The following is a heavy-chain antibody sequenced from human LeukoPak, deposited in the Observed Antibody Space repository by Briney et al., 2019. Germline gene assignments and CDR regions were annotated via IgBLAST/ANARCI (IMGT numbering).Heavy chain of an antibody. CDR2: IHYSGST. Sequence: SETLSLTCTVSGGSMSDFYWSWIRQPPGKGLEWLGYIHYSGSTNYNPFFKSRGTISVDKSKSQFSLKLASVTAADTAVYYCARVRYCDSGHYFDYWGQGTLVTVSS. J-gene: IGHJ4*02. D-gene: IGHD2/OR15-2a*01. V-gene: IGHV4-59*01. CDR3: ARVRYCDSGHYFDY. CDR1: GGSMSDFY.